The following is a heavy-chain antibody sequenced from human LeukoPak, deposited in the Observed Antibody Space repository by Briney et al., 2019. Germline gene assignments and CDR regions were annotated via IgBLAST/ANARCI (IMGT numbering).Heavy chain of an antibody. CDR2: IYHSGST. V-gene: IGHV4-38-2*02. J-gene: IGHJ4*02. CDR1: GYSISSGYY. CDR3: AREVGGLPPR. Sequence: PSETLSLTCTVSGYSISSGYYWGWIRQPPGKGLEWIGSIYHSGSTYYNPSLKSRVTISVDPSKNQFSLKLSSVTAADTAVYYCAREVGGLPPRWGQGTLVTVSS. D-gene: IGHD2-15*01.